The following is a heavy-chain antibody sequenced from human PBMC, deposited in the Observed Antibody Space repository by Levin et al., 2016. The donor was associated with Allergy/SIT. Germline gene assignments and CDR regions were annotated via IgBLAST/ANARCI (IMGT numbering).Heavy chain of an antibody. CDR2: ISYDGSNK. J-gene: IGHJ6*03. CDR1: GFTFSSYG. V-gene: IGHV3-30*18. D-gene: IGHD6-19*01. CDR3: AKEGYSSGWYRSYYYYYMDV. Sequence: SLKISCAASGFTFSSYGMHWVRQAPGKGLEWVAVISYDGSNKYYADSVKGRFTISRDNSKNTLYLQMNSLRAEDTAVYYCAKEGYSSGWYRSYYYYYMDVWGKGTTVTVSS.